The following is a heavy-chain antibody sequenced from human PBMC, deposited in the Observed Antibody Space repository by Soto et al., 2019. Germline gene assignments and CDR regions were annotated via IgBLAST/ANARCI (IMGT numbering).Heavy chain of an antibody. J-gene: IGHJ4*02. CDR1: GFTFSTYK. Sequence: EVQLVESGGGVVQPGGSLRLSCAASGFTFSTYKMNWVRQAPGKGREWVSYISSSSSTVYYADSVKGRFTISRDNAKNALFLQMNSLRDEDTAVYYCARDPYDYDDTSGYYRHWGQGTLVTVSS. D-gene: IGHD3-22*01. V-gene: IGHV3-48*02. CDR2: ISSSSSTV. CDR3: ARDPYDYDDTSGYYRH.